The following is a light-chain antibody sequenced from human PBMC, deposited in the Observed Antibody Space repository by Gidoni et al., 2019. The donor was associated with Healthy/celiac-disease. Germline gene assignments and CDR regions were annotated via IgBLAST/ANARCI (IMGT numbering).Light chain of an antibody. Sequence: IHMPQSPSSLSASVGDRVTITCRASQSISSYLNWYQQKPGKAPKLLIYAASSLQSGVPSRFSGSGSGTDFTLTISSLQPEDFATYYCQQSYSTLGTFGPGTKVDIK. CDR1: QSISSY. CDR3: QQSYSTLGT. J-gene: IGKJ3*01. V-gene: IGKV1-39*01. CDR2: AAS.